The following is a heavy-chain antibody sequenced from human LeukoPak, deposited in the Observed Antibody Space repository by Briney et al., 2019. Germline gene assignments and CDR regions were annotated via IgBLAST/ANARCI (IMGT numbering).Heavy chain of an antibody. J-gene: IGHJ3*02. CDR3: ARDLEVAGEDAFDI. V-gene: IGHV3-30-3*01. CDR1: GFTFRTYA. Sequence: GGSLRLSCAASGFTFRTYAMHWVRQAPGKGLEWVAVISYDGSKKYYADSVKGRFTISRDNSKNTLYLQMNSLRAEDTAVYYCARDLEVAGEDAFDIWGQGTMVTVSS. D-gene: IGHD6-19*01. CDR2: ISYDGSKK.